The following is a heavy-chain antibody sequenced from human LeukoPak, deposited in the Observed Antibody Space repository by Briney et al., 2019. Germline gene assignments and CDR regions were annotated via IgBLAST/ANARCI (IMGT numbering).Heavy chain of an antibody. CDR3: TRDLEGLERYFDY. J-gene: IGHJ4*02. V-gene: IGHV1-2*02. Sequence: EASLNVSCKASGYTFTGYYLHWVRQATGQGLEWVGWINPDSGGTKYAQKFQGRVTMTRDTSTSTAYMELSSLTSDDTAVYYCTRDLEGLERYFDYWGQGTLVTVSS. CDR2: INPDSGGT. CDR1: GYTFTGYY. D-gene: IGHD3/OR15-3a*01.